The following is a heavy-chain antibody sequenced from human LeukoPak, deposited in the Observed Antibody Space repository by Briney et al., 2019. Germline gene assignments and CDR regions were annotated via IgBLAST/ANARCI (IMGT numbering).Heavy chain of an antibody. J-gene: IGHJ4*02. Sequence: PSETLSLTCTVSGGSISSYYWSWIRQPPGKGLEWIGYIYYSGSTNYNPSLKSRVTISVDTSKNQFSLKLSSVTAADTAVYYCASRDGAQGFAYWGQGTLVTVSS. CDR2: IYYSGST. CDR1: GGSISSYY. V-gene: IGHV4-59*01. D-gene: IGHD5-24*01. CDR3: ASRDGAQGFAY.